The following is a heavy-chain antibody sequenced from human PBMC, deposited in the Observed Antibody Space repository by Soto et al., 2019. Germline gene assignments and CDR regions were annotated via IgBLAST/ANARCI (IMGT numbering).Heavy chain of an antibody. V-gene: IGHV3-30*18. J-gene: IGHJ6*02. CDR3: AKDRAKVTTWRYYYYYGMDV. D-gene: IGHD4-4*01. CDR2: ISYDGSNK. CDR1: EFTFSNYG. Sequence: PGGSLRLSCAAFEFTFSNYGMRRVRQAPGKGLEWVAVISYDGSNKYYADSVKGRFTISRDNSKNTLYLQMNSLRAEDTAVYYCAKDRAKVTTWRYYYYYGMDVWGQGTTVNVSS.